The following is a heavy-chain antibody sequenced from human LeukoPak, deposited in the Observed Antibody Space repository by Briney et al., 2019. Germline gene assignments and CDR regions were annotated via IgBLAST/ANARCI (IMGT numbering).Heavy chain of an antibody. CDR3: ARAREEPIAAAGFFDY. Sequence: SETLSLTCTVSGGSISSYYWSWIRQPAGKGLEWIGRIYTSGSTNYNPSLKSRVTMSVDTSKNQFSLKLSSVTAADTAVYYCARAREEPIAAAGFFDYWGQGTLVTVSS. CDR2: IYTSGST. J-gene: IGHJ4*02. D-gene: IGHD6-13*01. CDR1: GGSISSYY. V-gene: IGHV4-4*07.